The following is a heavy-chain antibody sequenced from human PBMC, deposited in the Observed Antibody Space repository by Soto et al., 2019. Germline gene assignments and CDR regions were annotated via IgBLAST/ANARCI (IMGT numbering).Heavy chain of an antibody. D-gene: IGHD3-22*01. Sequence: SETLSLTCTVSGGSISSYYWSWIRQPPGKGLEWIGYIYYSGSTNYNPSLKSRVTISVDTSKNQFSLKLSSVTAADTAVYYCARGMYDSGGYYWQPIDYWGQGTLVTVSS. J-gene: IGHJ4*02. V-gene: IGHV4-59*01. CDR1: GGSISSYY. CDR2: IYYSGST. CDR3: ARGMYDSGGYYWQPIDY.